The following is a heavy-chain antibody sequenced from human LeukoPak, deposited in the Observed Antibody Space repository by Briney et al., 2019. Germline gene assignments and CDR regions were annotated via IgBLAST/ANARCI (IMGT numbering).Heavy chain of an antibody. CDR3: ARGLVPAAMPDY. Sequence: PSETLSLTCTVSGGSISNYFWSWIRQPPGKGLEWIAYIYHTGSTNYNPSLESRVTMSVDTSKNQFSLKLSSVTAADTAVYYCARGLVPAAMPDYWGQGTLVTVSS. J-gene: IGHJ4*02. V-gene: IGHV4-4*08. CDR2: IYHTGST. D-gene: IGHD2-2*01. CDR1: GGSISNYF.